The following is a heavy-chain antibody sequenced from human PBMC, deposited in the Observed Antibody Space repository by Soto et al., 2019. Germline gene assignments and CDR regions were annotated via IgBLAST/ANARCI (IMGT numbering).Heavy chain of an antibody. CDR3: ARDAGYSSSAADY. Sequence: GGSLRLSCAASGFTFSSYGMHWVRQAPGKGLEWVAVIWYDGSNKYYADSVKGRFTISRDNSKNTLYLQMNSLRAEDTAVYYCARDAGYSSSAADYWGQGTLVTVSS. J-gene: IGHJ4*02. D-gene: IGHD6-19*01. CDR2: IWYDGSNK. V-gene: IGHV3-33*01. CDR1: GFTFSSYG.